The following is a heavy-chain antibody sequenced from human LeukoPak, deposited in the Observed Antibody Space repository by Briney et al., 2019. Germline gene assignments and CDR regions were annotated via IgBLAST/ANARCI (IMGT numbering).Heavy chain of an antibody. V-gene: IGHV3-23*01. D-gene: IGHD4-11*01. J-gene: IGHJ4*02. CDR1: GFTFSDYA. CDR3: ADPTVADF. Sequence: GGSLRLSCAGSGFTFSDYAMSWVRQAPGKGLEWVSAISVSRRHIYYADSVKGRFTISRDNSKKTVYLQMNSLRAEDTAVYYCADPTVADFWGQGTLVTVSS. CDR2: ISVSRRHI.